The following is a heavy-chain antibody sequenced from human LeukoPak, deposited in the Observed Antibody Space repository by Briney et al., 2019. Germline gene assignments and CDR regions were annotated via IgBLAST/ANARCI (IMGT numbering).Heavy chain of an antibody. CDR3: ARVVYYDSSGYPVGAFDI. D-gene: IGHD3-22*01. J-gene: IGHJ3*02. CDR1: GYSISSGYY. Sequence: PSETLSLTCTVSGYSISSGYYWGWIRQPPGKGLEWIGSIYHSGSTYYNPSLKSRVTISVDTSKNQFSLKLSSATAADTAVYYCARVVYYDSSGYPVGAFDIWGQGTMVTVSS. CDR2: IYHSGST. V-gene: IGHV4-38-2*02.